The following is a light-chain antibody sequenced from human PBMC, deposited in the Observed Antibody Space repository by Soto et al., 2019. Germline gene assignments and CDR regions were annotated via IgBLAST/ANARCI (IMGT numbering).Light chain of an antibody. CDR2: GAS. CDR3: QQYNNWPPWT. CDR1: QSVSSN. Sequence: EIVRTQSPDTLSVSPGERATLSCRASQSVSSNLAWYQQKPGQAPRLLIYGASTRATGIPARFSGSGSGTEFTLTISSLQSEDFAVYYCQQYNNWPPWTFGQGTKVEIK. J-gene: IGKJ1*01. V-gene: IGKV3-15*01.